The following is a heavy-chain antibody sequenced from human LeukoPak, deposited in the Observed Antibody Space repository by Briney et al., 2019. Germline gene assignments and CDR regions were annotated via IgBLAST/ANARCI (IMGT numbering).Heavy chain of an antibody. D-gene: IGHD6-19*01. Sequence: GGSLRLSCAASGFTFSSYAMSWVRQAPEKGLEWVSAISGSGGSTYYADSVKGRFTISRDNSKNTLFLQMNSLRAEDTAVYYYAKGSTSGWYGWFDPWGQGTLVTVSS. CDR3: AKGSTSGWYGWFDP. V-gene: IGHV3-23*01. CDR2: ISGSGGST. J-gene: IGHJ5*02. CDR1: GFTFSSYA.